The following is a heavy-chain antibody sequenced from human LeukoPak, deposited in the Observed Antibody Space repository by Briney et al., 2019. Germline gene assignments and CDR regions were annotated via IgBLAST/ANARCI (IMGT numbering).Heavy chain of an antibody. CDR3: ARDLTPLDAFDI. Sequence: SETLSLTCTVSGGSISSYYWSWIRQPPGKGLEWIGSIYHSGSTYYNPSLKSRVTISVDTSKNQFSLKLSSVTAADTAVYYCARDLTPLDAFDIWGQGTMVTVSS. CDR1: GGSISSYY. J-gene: IGHJ3*02. D-gene: IGHD2-15*01. V-gene: IGHV4-38-2*02. CDR2: IYHSGST.